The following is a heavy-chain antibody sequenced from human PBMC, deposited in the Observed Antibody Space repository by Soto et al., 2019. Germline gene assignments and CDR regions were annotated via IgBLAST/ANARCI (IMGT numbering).Heavy chain of an antibody. Sequence: EVQLVESGGGLVQPGGSVIISCAASGFTFSGSAIHWVRQASGKGLEWLGRIITRSYNYATAYTASLKGRFTISRDDSKNTAYLQMNSLKTEDTAVYFCSRLWAGGDDRDSPPYYLDSWGQGTLVTVSS. CDR3: SRLWAGGDDRDSPPYYLDS. D-gene: IGHD3-16*01. CDR2: IITRSYNYAT. CDR1: GFTFSGSA. J-gene: IGHJ4*02. V-gene: IGHV3-73*02.